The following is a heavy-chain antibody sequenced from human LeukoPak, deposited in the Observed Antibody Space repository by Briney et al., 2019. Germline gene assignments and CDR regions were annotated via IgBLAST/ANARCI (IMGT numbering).Heavy chain of an antibody. CDR1: GGSISSYC. D-gene: IGHD3-3*01. Sequence: SETLSLTCTVSGGSISSYCWSWIRQPPGKGLEWIGYIYYSGSTNYNPSLKSRVTISVDTSKNQFSLKLSSVTAADTAVYYCARDKGVVTIFGVVMEDAFDIWGQGTMVTVSS. CDR3: ARDKGVVTIFGVVMEDAFDI. CDR2: IYYSGST. V-gene: IGHV4-59*12. J-gene: IGHJ3*02.